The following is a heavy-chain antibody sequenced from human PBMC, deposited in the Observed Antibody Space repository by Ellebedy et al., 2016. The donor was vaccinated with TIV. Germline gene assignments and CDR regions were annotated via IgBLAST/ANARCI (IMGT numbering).Heavy chain of an antibody. CDR1: GGSVSSGGYY. CDR2: IYSSGST. CDR3: ARVGSHLPNWFDP. Sequence: SETLSLTXTVSGGSVSSGGYYWSWVRQPPGKGLDWIGFIYSSGSTNYNPSLKSRLTISLDTSNNRFSLNLTSVTAADTAVYYCARVGSHLPNWFDPWGQGTLVTVSS. D-gene: IGHD3-16*01. J-gene: IGHJ5*02. V-gene: IGHV4-61*08.